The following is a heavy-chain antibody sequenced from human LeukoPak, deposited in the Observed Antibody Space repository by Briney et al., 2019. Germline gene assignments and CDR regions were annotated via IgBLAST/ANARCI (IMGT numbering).Heavy chain of an antibody. CDR1: GFTFSSYA. Sequence: GGSLRLSCAASGFTFSSYAMSWVRQAPGKGLEWVSAISGSGGSTYYADSVEGRFTISRDNSKNTLYLQMNSLRAEDTAVYYCAKDSIYYDFWSGYYPIWGQGTMVTVSS. J-gene: IGHJ3*02. D-gene: IGHD3-3*01. CDR2: ISGSGGST. V-gene: IGHV3-23*01. CDR3: AKDSIYYDFWSGYYPI.